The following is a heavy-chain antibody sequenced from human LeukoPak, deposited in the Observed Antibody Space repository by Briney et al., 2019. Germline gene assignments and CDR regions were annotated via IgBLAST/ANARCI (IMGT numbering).Heavy chain of an antibody. J-gene: IGHJ3*02. CDR2: IMGDGSVR. V-gene: IGHV3-7*01. CDR3: ARDAPPFVCSGCHFDAFDI. CDR1: GFTFSGYW. Sequence: GGSLRLSCAASGFTFSGYWMTWVRQVPGKGLEWVANIMGDGSVRYYPDSVKGRFTISRDNAENSLYLEINSLRAEDTAVYYCARDAPPFVCSGCHFDAFDIWGQGTMVTVSS. D-gene: IGHD2-15*01.